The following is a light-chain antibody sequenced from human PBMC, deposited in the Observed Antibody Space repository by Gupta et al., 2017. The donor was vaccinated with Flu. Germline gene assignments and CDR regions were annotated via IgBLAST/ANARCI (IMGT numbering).Light chain of an antibody. Sequence: EIVLMQSPVTLSLSPGERATLSCRASQSVSSSYLAWYQQKPGQAPWLLIYGASSRATGIPDRFSGSGSGTDFTLTISRLEPEDFAVYYCQHYGTSRWTFGQGTKVEIK. CDR3: QHYGTSRWT. J-gene: IGKJ1*01. V-gene: IGKV3-20*01. CDR1: QSVSSSY. CDR2: GAS.